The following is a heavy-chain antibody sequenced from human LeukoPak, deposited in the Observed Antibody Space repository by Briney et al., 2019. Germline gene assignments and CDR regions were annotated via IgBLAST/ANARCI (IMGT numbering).Heavy chain of an antibody. D-gene: IGHD3-22*01. CDR3: ARSRLYYDSSGDFDY. Sequence: ASVKVSCKASRHTFTVWHIHWVRQAPGQGLEWMGWINPNSGGTNYAQKFQGRVTMTRDTSISTVYMELGRLRSDDTAVFYCARSRLYYDSSGDFDYWGQGTLVTVSS. J-gene: IGHJ4*02. CDR2: INPNSGGT. CDR1: RHTFTVWH. V-gene: IGHV1-2*02.